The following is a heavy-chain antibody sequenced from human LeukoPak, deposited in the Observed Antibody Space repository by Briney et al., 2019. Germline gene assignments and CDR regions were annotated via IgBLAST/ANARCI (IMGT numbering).Heavy chain of an antibody. V-gene: IGHV4-34*01. CDR1: GGSFSGYY. CDR2: INHSGST. CDR3: ARDLTMVRGAPPN. D-gene: IGHD3-10*01. Sequence: SETLSLTCAVYGGSFSGYYWSWIRQPPGKGLEWIGEINHSGSTNYNPSLKSRVTISVDTSKNQFSLKLSSVTAADTAVYYCARDLTMVRGAPPNWGQGTLVTVSS. J-gene: IGHJ4*02.